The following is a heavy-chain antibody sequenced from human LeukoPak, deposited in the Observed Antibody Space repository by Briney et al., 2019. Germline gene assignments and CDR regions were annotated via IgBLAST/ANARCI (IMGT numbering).Heavy chain of an antibody. V-gene: IGHV3-30*18. D-gene: IGHD2-15*01. Sequence: GSSLRLSCAASGFTLSDYGIHWVRQAPGKGLEWVAVISYDGSDERYADSVKGRFTISRDNSKNTLFLQMNILRNEDTAVYYCAKGGLPYYYFGMDVCGQGTTVTVSS. J-gene: IGHJ6*02. CDR3: AKGGLPYYYFGMDV. CDR2: ISYDGSDE. CDR1: GFTLSDYG.